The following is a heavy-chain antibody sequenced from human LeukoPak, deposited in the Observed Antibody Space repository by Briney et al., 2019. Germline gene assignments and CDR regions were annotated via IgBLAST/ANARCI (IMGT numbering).Heavy chain of an antibody. V-gene: IGHV1-8*01. CDR1: GYTFTSYD. Sequence: ASVKVSCKASGYTFTSYDINWVRQATGQGLEWMGWMNPNSGNTGYAQKFQGRDTMTRNTSISTAYMELSSLRSEDTAVYYCARCPGQYQLLYRRYYYGMDVWGQGTTVTVSS. D-gene: IGHD2-2*02. J-gene: IGHJ6*02. CDR3: ARCPGQYQLLYRRYYYGMDV. CDR2: MNPNSGNT.